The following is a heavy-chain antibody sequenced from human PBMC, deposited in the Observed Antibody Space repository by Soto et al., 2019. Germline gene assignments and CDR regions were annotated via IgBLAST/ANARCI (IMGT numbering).Heavy chain of an antibody. D-gene: IGHD3-3*01. CDR1: GFTFSSYA. Sequence: PGGSLRLSCAASGFTFSSYAMSWVRQAPGKGLEWVSAISGSGGSTYYADSVKGRFTISRDNSKNTLYLQMNSLRAEDTAVYYCAKDMEDYDFWSGCGMDVWGQGPTMTF. V-gene: IGHV3-23*01. CDR3: AKDMEDYDFWSGCGMDV. CDR2: ISGSGGST. J-gene: IGHJ6*02.